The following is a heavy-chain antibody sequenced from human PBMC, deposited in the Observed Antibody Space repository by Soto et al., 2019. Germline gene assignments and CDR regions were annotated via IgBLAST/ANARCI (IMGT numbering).Heavy chain of an antibody. J-gene: IGHJ6*03. CDR3: ARAGIAAAGTGYYYYMDV. CDR2: INHSGST. Sequence: SETLSLTCAVYGGSFSGYYRSWIRQPPGKGLEWIGEINHSGSTNYNPSLKSRVTISVDTSKNQFSLKLSSVTAADTAVYYCARAGIAAAGTGYYYYMDVWGKGTTVTVSS. V-gene: IGHV4-34*01. D-gene: IGHD6-13*01. CDR1: GGSFSGYY.